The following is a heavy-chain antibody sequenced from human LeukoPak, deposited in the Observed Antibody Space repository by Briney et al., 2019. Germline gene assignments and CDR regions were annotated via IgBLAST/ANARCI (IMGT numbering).Heavy chain of an antibody. V-gene: IGHV3-7*01. CDR1: GFSFSSYW. CDR3: AHLPSSGTGIVDY. J-gene: IGHJ4*02. CDR2: IRQDGGEK. D-gene: IGHD3-10*01. Sequence: GGSLRLSCAASGFSFSSYWMMWVRQTPGKALEWVANIRQDGGEKYYVDSAKGRFTISRDNAKNSLYLQMNSLRAEDTAVYYCAHLPSSGTGIVDYWGQGTLVTVSS.